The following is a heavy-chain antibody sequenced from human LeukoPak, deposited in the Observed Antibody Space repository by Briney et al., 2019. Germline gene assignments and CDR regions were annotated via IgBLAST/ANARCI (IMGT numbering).Heavy chain of an antibody. Sequence: PGGSLRLSCAASGFTFSSYSMNWVRQAPGKGLEWVSYISDSTSSMYYADSVKGRFTISRDNGKNSLFLQMDSLRPEDTAVYYCAKSPFDIWGQGTMVTVSS. CDR1: GFTFSSYS. CDR2: ISDSTSSM. CDR3: AKSPFDI. J-gene: IGHJ3*02. V-gene: IGHV3-48*01.